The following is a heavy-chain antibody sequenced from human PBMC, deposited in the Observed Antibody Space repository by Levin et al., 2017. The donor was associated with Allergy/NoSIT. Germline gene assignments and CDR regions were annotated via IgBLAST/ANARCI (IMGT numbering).Heavy chain of an antibody. V-gene: IGHV3-23*01. J-gene: IGHJ3*02. CDR1: GFTFSSYA. CDR2: ISGSGGST. Sequence: GGSLRLSCAASGFTFSSYAMSWVLQAPGKGLEWVSAISGSGGSTYYADSVKGRFTISRDNSKNTLYLQMNSLRAEDTAVYYCAKVPYSSSWSDAFDIWGQGTMVTVSS. D-gene: IGHD6-13*01. CDR3: AKVPYSSSWSDAFDI.